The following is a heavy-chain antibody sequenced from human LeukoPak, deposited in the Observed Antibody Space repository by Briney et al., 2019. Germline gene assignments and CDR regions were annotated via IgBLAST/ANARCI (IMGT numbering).Heavy chain of an antibody. J-gene: IGHJ4*02. Sequence: GGSLRLSCAASGFTFSSYWMHWVRQAPGKGLVWVSRINSDGSITSYADSVKGRFTISRDNAKNTLYLQMNNVRAEDTAVYYCSRLSAMLRGPEPFYYFEYWGQGALVTVSS. D-gene: IGHD3-10*01. V-gene: IGHV3-74*01. CDR2: INSDGSIT. CDR3: SRLSAMLRGPEPFYYFEY. CDR1: GFTFSSYW.